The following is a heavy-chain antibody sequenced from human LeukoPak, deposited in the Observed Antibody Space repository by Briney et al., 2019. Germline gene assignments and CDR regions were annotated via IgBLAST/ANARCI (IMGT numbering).Heavy chain of an antibody. D-gene: IGHD3-3*01. CDR2: INPNSGGT. CDR3: ARAYYDFWSGLPVDY. Sequence: ASVKVSCKASVYTFTGYYMHWVRQAPGQGLEWMGWINPNSGGTNYAQKFQGRVTMTRDTSISTAYMELSRLRSDATAVYYCARAYYDFWSGLPVDYWGQGTLVTVSS. V-gene: IGHV1-2*02. CDR1: VYTFTGYY. J-gene: IGHJ4*02.